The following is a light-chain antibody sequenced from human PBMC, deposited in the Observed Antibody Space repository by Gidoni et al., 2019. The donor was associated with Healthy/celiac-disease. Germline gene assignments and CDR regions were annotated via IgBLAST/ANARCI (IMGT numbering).Light chain of an antibody. V-gene: IGKV1-27*01. CDR3: QKYNSAPRT. CDR1: QGSSNY. Sequence: DIQMTQSPSSLSASVGDSVTITCRASQGSSNYLAWHQQKPGKVPKLLFYAASTLQSGVPSRFSGSGSGTDFPLTISSLHPEDVATYYCQKYNSAPRTFGQGTKVEIK. CDR2: AAS. J-gene: IGKJ1*01.